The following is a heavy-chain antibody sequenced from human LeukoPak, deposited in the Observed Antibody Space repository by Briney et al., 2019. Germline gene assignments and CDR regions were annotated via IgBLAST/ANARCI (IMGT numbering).Heavy chain of an antibody. CDR3: ARKSPSGQTDY. J-gene: IGHJ4*02. Sequence: PGGSLRLSCAASGFTFSNYDMHWVRQVTGKGLEWVSAIGTAGDTYYPGSVKGRFTISRENAKNSWYLQMNSLRAGDTAVYYCARKSPSGQTDYWGQGTLVTVSS. CDR2: IGTAGDT. V-gene: IGHV3-13*01. CDR1: GFTFSNYD. D-gene: IGHD6-19*01.